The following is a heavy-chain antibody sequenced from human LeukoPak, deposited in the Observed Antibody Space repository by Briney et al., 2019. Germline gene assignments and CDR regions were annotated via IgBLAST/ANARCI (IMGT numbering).Heavy chain of an antibody. J-gene: IGHJ4*02. V-gene: IGHV4-4*07. D-gene: IGHD3-3*01. CDR3: ARDSRYYDFWSGYLDY. CDR1: SGFISNYY. Sequence: SETLSLTCSVSSGFISNYYWSWIRQPAGKGLEWIGRISTSGNANYSPSLKSRVTMSVDTSKNQFFLNLRSVTAADTAVYYCARDSRYYDFWSGYLDYWGQGALVTVSS. CDR2: ISTSGNA.